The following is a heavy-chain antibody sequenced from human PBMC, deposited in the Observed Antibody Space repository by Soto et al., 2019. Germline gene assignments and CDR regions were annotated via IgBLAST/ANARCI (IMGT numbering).Heavy chain of an antibody. D-gene: IGHD3-10*01. Sequence: EVQLVESGGGLVQPGGSLRLSCAASGFTFSSYWMSWVRQAPGKGLEWVANIKQDGSEKYYVDSVKGRFTISRDNAKNSLYLQLNSLRAEDTAVYYCARGRWVLEVMYFDYWGQGTLVTVSS. J-gene: IGHJ4*02. V-gene: IGHV3-7*01. CDR3: ARGRWVLEVMYFDY. CDR2: IKQDGSEK. CDR1: GFTFSSYW.